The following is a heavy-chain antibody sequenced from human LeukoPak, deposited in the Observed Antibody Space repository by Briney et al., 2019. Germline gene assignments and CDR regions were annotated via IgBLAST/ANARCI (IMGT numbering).Heavy chain of an antibody. CDR2: ISGRSDNT. J-gene: IGHJ4*02. D-gene: IGHD3-9*01. CDR1: GFTFSSYW. CDR3: AKWGDYDVLTGYYVSDF. V-gene: IGHV3-23*01. Sequence: PGGSLRLSCAASGFTFSSYWMHWVRQAPGKGLVWVSAISGRSDNTYYADSVKGRFTLSRDSSKNTLYLRMNSLRADDTAVYYCAKWGDYDVLTGYYVSDFRGQGTLVTVSS.